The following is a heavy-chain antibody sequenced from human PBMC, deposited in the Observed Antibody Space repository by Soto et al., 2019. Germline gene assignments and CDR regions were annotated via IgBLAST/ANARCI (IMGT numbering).Heavy chain of an antibody. CDR1: GFTFSRYW. V-gene: IGHV3-74*01. CDR3: ARDREYDILTGSDS. CDR2: INSDGSST. J-gene: IGHJ4*02. Sequence: HPGGSLRLSCAASGFTFSRYWMHWVRQAPGKGLVWVSRINSDGSSTTYADSVKGRFTISRDNAKNTLYLQMNSLRAEDTAVYYCARDREYDILTGSDSWGQGTLVTVSS. D-gene: IGHD3-9*01.